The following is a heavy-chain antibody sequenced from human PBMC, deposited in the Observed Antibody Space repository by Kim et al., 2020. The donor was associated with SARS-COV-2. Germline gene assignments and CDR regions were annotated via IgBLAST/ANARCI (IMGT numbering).Heavy chain of an antibody. CDR2: IYYSGST. D-gene: IGHD5-12*01. Sequence: SETLSLTCTVSGASISSSHWSWIRQPPGKGLEWIGYIYYSGSTNNNPSLKSRVTMSVDTPKNQFSLKLSSVTAADTAVYYCARHGGETGYDRLFDHWGQGTLVTVSS. CDR1: GASISSSH. J-gene: IGHJ4*02. V-gene: IGHV4-59*08. CDR3: ARHGGETGYDRLFDH.